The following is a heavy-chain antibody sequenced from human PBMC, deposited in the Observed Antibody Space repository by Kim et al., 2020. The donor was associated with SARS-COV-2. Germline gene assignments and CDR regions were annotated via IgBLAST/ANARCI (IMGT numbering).Heavy chain of an antibody. CDR1: GFTFDDYA. V-gene: IGHV3-9*01. CDR3: ANSRGYSSSCFDY. J-gene: IGHJ4*02. Sequence: GGSLRLSCAASGFTFDDYAMHWVRQAPGKGLEWVSGISWNSGSIGYADSVKGRFTISRDNAKNSLYLQMNSLRAEDTALYYCANSRGYSSSCFDYWGQGTLVTVSS. CDR2: ISWNSGSI. D-gene: IGHD6-13*01.